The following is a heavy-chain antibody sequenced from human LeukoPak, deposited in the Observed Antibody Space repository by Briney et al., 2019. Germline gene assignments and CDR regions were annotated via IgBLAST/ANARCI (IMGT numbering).Heavy chain of an antibody. D-gene: IGHD3-3*01. CDR3: ARGSIDFWSGYYVY. Sequence: GASVKVSCKASGYTFTSYGISWVRQAPGQGLEWMGWISAYNGNTNYAQKLQGRVTMTTDTSTSTAYMELRSLRSDDTAVYYCARGSIDFWSGYYVYWGQGTLVTVSS. V-gene: IGHV1-18*01. CDR2: ISAYNGNT. J-gene: IGHJ4*02. CDR1: GYTFTSYG.